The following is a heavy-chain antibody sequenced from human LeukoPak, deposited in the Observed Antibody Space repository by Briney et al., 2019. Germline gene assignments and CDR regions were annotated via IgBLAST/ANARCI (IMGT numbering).Heavy chain of an antibody. Sequence: SETLSLTCTVSGGSISSYYWSWIRQPAGKGLEWIGRIYAGGTASYNPSLKSRVTMSADMSKNQLSLKLTSVTAAGTAVYYCTREPVPWGQGTLVTVSS. J-gene: IGHJ4*02. CDR3: TREPVP. CDR1: GGSISSYY. D-gene: IGHD6-19*01. CDR2: IYAGGTA. V-gene: IGHV4-4*07.